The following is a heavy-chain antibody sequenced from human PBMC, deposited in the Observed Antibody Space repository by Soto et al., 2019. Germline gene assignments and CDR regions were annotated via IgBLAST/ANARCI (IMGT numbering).Heavy chain of an antibody. J-gene: IGHJ4*02. V-gene: IGHV4-59*01. CDR3: ARGDIYFDY. CDR2: IYYSGST. CDR1: GGSISTYY. Sequence: QVQLQESGPGLVKPSETLSLTCTVSGGSISTYYLSWIRQPSGKGLEWIGYIYYSGSTNYNPSLKSRVTISLDTSKNQFSLKLSSVTTADTAVYYCARGDIYFDYWGQGTLVTVSS.